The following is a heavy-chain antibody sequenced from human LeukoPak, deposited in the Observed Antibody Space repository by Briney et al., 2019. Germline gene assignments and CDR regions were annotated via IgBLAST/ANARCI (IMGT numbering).Heavy chain of an antibody. V-gene: IGHV3-21*01. CDR2: ISSSSSYI. D-gene: IGHD3-10*01. Sequence: PGGSLRLSCAASGFTFSSYAMSWVRQAPGKGLEWVSSISSSSSYIYYADSVKGRFTISRDNAKNSLYLQMNSLRAEDTAVYYCARDPATSGVYGSGSFGYWGQGTLVTVSS. CDR3: ARDPATSGVYGSGSFGY. J-gene: IGHJ4*02. CDR1: GFTFSSYA.